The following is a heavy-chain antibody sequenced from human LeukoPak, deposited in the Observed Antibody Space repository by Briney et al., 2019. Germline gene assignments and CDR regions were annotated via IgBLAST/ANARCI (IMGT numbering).Heavy chain of an antibody. D-gene: IGHD7-27*01. CDR2: ISSSISIT. CDR1: GFSFSSYE. J-gene: IGHJ4*02. V-gene: IGHV3-48*03. Sequence: PGGSLRLSCAASGFSFSSYEMNWVRQAPGKGLEWTSYISSSISITSYADSVKGRFTISRDNAKNSLYLQLNRLRDEDTAVYYCARLGATNWAYYFDYWGQGTLVTVSS. CDR3: ARLGATNWAYYFDY.